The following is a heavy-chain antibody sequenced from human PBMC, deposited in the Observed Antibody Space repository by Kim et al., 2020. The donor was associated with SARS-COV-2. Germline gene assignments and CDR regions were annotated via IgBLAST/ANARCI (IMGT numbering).Heavy chain of an antibody. J-gene: IGHJ4*02. Sequence: GGSLRLSCAASGFTFSSYWMSWVRQAPGKGLEWVANIKQDGSEKYYVDSVKGRFTISRDNAKNSLYLQMNSLRAEDTAVYYCARDDYYDSSGYYALDGFDYWGQGTLVTVSS. CDR3: ARDDYYDSSGYYALDGFDY. V-gene: IGHV3-7*01. CDR1: GFTFSSYW. CDR2: IKQDGSEK. D-gene: IGHD3-22*01.